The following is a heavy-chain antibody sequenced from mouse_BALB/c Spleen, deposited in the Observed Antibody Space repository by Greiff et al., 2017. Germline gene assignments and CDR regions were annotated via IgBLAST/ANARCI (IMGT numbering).Heavy chain of an antibody. CDR2: ISDGGSYT. CDR3: ARVYYGSPFAY. J-gene: IGHJ3*01. Sequence: EVKLVESGGGLVKPGGSLKLSCAASGFTFSDYYMYWVRQTPEKRLEWVATISDGGSYTYYPDSVKGRFTISRDNAKNNLYLQMSSLKSEDTAMYYCARVYYGSPFAYWGQGTLVTVSA. V-gene: IGHV5-4*02. D-gene: IGHD1-1*01. CDR1: GFTFSDYY.